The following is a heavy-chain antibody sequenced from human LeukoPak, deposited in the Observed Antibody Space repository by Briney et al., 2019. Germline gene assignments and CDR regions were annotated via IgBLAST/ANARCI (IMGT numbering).Heavy chain of an antibody. CDR2: INEDGSDT. J-gene: IGHJ4*02. Sequence: GGSLRLSCAASGFTFTRYWMHWVRQPPGKGLEWVSRINEDGSDTTYADSVKGRFTISRDNGKNMVFLRMNSLRVEDTAVFYCARVEVGGEYSKLDYWGQGILVTVSS. V-gene: IGHV3-74*01. CDR1: GFTFTRYW. CDR3: ARVEVGGEYSKLDY. D-gene: IGHD3-10*01.